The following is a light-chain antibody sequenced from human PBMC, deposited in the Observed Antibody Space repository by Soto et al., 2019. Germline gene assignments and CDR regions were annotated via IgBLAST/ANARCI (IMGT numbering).Light chain of an antibody. Sequence: QSVLTQPASVSGSLGQSITLSCTGSGGDIGAYNYVSWYQQHPGKAPKLIIYGVTHRPSGVSSRFSASKSAYTASLTISALQAEDEADYYCSAYTVSRTYVFGTGTKATVL. CDR1: GGDIGAYNY. CDR3: SAYTVSRTYV. V-gene: IGLV2-14*01. CDR2: GVT. J-gene: IGLJ1*01.